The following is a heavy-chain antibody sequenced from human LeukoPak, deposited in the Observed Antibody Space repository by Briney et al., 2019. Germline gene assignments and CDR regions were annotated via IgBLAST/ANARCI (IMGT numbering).Heavy chain of an antibody. Sequence: GGSLRLSCVASGLAFSGQWLNWVRQAPGQGLEWVANIKHDGREKYYVDSVKGRFTISRDDGQNSLSLHMNTVRAEDTAVYYCGYTNNFYHWGQGALVVVSA. CDR1: GLAFSGQW. V-gene: IGHV3-7*01. D-gene: IGHD3-16*02. CDR2: IKHDGREK. CDR3: GYTNNFYH. J-gene: IGHJ4*02.